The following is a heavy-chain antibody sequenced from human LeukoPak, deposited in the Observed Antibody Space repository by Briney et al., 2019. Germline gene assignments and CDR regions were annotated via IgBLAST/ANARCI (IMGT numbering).Heavy chain of an antibody. J-gene: IGHJ5*02. CDR3: ARGAMVIPAAPPLNWFDP. CDR1: GGSISSSSYY. V-gene: IGHV4-61*05. Sequence: SETLSLTCTVSGGSISSSSYYWGWIRQPPGKGLEWIGYIYYSGSTNYNPSLKSRVTISVDTSKNQFSLKLSSVTAADTAVYYCARGAMVIPAAPPLNWFDPWGQGTLVTVSS. D-gene: IGHD2-2*01. CDR2: IYYSGST.